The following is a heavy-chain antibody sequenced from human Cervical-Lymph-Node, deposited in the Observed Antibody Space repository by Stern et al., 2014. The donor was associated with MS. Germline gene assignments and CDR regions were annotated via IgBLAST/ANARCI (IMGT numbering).Heavy chain of an antibody. D-gene: IGHD5-12*01. Sequence: VQLVESGAEVKKPGSSVKVSCRASGGTFGSFAVNWVRQAPGQGLEWMGGIIPIFGTANYAQRFQGTVTITADEATTTAYMELNSLTSDDTAVYFSTREAIGHSGTFDFWGQGTLVTVSS. J-gene: IGHJ4*02. CDR3: TREAIGHSGTFDF. CDR2: IIPIFGTA. V-gene: IGHV1-69*01. CDR1: GGTFGSFA.